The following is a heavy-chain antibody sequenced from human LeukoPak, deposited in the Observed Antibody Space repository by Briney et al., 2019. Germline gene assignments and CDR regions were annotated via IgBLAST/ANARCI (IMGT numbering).Heavy chain of an antibody. D-gene: IGHD3-16*01. CDR1: GGSISSGGFY. Sequence: PQTLSLTCTVSGGSISSGGFYWGWIRQSPGKGLEWIGYIYHAGSTYYNPSLKSRFTISVDRPENQFSLRLNSVTAADTAVYYCARGTLGVLAQFDYWGQGTLVTVSS. CDR3: ARGTLGVLAQFDY. CDR2: IYHAGST. V-gene: IGHV4-30-2*06. J-gene: IGHJ4*02.